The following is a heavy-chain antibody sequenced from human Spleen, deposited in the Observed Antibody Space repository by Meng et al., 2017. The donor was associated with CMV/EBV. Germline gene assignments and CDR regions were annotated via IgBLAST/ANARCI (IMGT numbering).Heavy chain of an antibody. CDR2: IYWNDDK. CDR3: AHTYWANWGYYFDY. J-gene: IGHJ4*02. V-gene: IGHV2-5*01. D-gene: IGHD7-27*01. Sequence: SWIRQAPGKALEWLALIYWNDDKRYSPSLKSRLTITKDTSKNQVVLTMTNMDPVDTATYYCAHTYWANWGYYFDYWGQGTLVTVSS.